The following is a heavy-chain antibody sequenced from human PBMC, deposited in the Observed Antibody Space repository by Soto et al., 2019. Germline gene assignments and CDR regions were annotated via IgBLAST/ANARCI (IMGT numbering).Heavy chain of an antibody. D-gene: IGHD5-18*01. CDR2: IYYSGST. CDR3: ARVGYSYGSDY. CDR1: GGSISSYY. V-gene: IGHV4-59*01. Sequence: QVQLVESGGGVVQPGRSLRLSCAASGGSISSYYWSWIRQPPGKGLEWIGYIYYSGSTNYDPSLKSRVTISVDTSKNQFSLRLSSVTAADTAVYYCARVGYSYGSDYWGQGTLVTVSS. J-gene: IGHJ4*02.